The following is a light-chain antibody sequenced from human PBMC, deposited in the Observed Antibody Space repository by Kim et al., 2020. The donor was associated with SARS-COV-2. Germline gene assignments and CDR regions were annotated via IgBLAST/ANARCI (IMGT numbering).Light chain of an antibody. V-gene: IGKV3-11*01. CDR1: QSISTY. CDR2: DAS. J-gene: IGKJ2*01. Sequence: LSPGEGATLSCRASQSISTYLAWYQQKPGQAPRLLIYDASNRATGIPARFSGSGSGTDFTLTISSLEPEDFAVYYCQQRGNWLGYTFGQGTKLEI. CDR3: QQRGNWLGYT.